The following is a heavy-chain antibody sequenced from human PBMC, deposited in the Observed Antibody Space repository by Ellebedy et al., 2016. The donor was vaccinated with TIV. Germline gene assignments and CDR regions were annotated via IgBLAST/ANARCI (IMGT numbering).Heavy chain of an antibody. V-gene: IGHV3-33*08. J-gene: IGHJ4*02. Sequence: GGSLRLSCAASGFTFSSYGMHWVRQAPGKGLEWVAVIWYDGSNKYYADSVKGRFTISRDNSKNTLYLQMNSLRAEDTAVYYCARGTGLYGSPLTDLDYWGQGTLVTVSS. CDR2: IWYDGSNK. CDR1: GFTFSSYG. CDR3: ARGTGLYGSPLTDLDY. D-gene: IGHD2-8*02.